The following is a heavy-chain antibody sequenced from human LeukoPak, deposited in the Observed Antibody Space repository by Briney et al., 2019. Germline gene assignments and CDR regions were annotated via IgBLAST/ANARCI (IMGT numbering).Heavy chain of an antibody. D-gene: IGHD2-15*01. V-gene: IGHV3-23*01. CDR3: AKDGQDLSFLYYMDV. J-gene: IGHJ6*03. CDR2: ITGSGGST. CDR1: GFSFNKYA. Sequence: GGSLRLSCAASGFSFNKYAMTWVRQAPGKGLEWVACITGSGGSTYYADSAKGRFSISRDNSKNTVYLQMNSLRADDTAVYYCAKDGQDLSFLYYMDVWGKGTTVTVSS.